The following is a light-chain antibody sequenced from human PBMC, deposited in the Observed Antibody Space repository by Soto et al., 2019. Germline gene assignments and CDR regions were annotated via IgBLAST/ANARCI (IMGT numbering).Light chain of an antibody. CDR2: EVS. J-gene: IGLJ1*01. V-gene: IGLV2-14*01. Sequence: QSVLTHPASVSGSPGQSIAISCTGTSSDVGTYNYVSWYQQYPGKAPKVMIYEVSHRASGVSNRFSGSKSGNTASLTISALQGEDEADYYCSSYTNNSLYVFGTGTKVTVL. CDR1: SSDVGTYNY. CDR3: SSYTNNSLYV.